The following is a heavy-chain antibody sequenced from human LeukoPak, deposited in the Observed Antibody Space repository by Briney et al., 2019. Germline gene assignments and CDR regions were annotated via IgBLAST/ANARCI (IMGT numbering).Heavy chain of an antibody. V-gene: IGHV3-7*01. D-gene: IGHD2-2*01. CDR1: GFTFSSYW. CDR2: IKQDGSEK. J-gene: IGHJ6*02. Sequence: PGGSLRLSCAASGFTFSSYWMSWVRQAPGKGLEWVANIKQDGSEKYYVDSVKGRFTISRDNAKNSPYLQMNSLRAEDTAVYYCARAGDIVVVPAAIPVYYYYYYGMDVWGQGTTVTVSS. CDR3: ARAGDIVVVPAAIPVYYYYYYGMDV.